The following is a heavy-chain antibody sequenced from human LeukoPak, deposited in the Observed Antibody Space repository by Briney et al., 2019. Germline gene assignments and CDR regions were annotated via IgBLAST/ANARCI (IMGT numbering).Heavy chain of an antibody. Sequence: SETLSLTCTVSGGSISSYYWSWIRQPPGKGLEWIGYIYYSGSTNYNPSLKSRVTISVDTSKNQFSLKLSSVTAADTAVYCARQPGGTAAFDLWGQGTLVTVSS. J-gene: IGHJ3*01. CDR1: GGSISSYY. V-gene: IGHV4-59*01. CDR2: IYYSGST. D-gene: IGHD1-1*01. CDR3: ARQPGGTAAFDL.